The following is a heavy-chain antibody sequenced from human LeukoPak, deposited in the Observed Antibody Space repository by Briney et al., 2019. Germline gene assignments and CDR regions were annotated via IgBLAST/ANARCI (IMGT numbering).Heavy chain of an antibody. CDR2: TPGGGGT. D-gene: IGHD5-12*01. CDR3: AKGLYSGYDRGMDV. CDR1: GLTVSTTY. J-gene: IGHJ6*02. Sequence: RGSLRLSCAASGLTVSTTYMSWVRQAPGMELEWVSITPGGGGTKYADSVKGRFTTSSDNSKNTVFLQMDSLRAEDTAVYYCAKGLYSGYDRGMDVWGQGTTVTVSS. V-gene: IGHV3-53*01.